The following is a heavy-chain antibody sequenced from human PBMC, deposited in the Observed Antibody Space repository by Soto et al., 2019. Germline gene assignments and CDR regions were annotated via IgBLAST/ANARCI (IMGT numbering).Heavy chain of an antibody. J-gene: IGHJ6*02. CDR2: IIPIFGTA. D-gene: IGHD3-3*01. CDR3: ARVDYYDFWSGSPNLNTHYYYGMDV. CDR1: GGTFSSYA. V-gene: IGHV1-69*13. Sequence: SVKVSCKASGGTFSSYAISWVRQAPGQGLEWMGGIIPIFGTANYAQKFQGRVTITADESTSTAYMELSSLRSEDTAVYYCARVDYYDFWSGSPNLNTHYYYGMDVWGQGTTVTVSS.